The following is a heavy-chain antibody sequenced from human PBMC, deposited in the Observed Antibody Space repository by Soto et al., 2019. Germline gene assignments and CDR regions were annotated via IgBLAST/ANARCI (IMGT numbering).Heavy chain of an antibody. CDR1: GGSFSGYY. CDR3: ASAARGIAARAFDY. V-gene: IGHV4-34*01. Sequence: SETLSLTCAVYGGSFSGYYWSWIRQPPGKGLEWIGEINHSGSTNYNPSLKSRVTISVDTSKNQFSLKLSSATAADTAVYYCASAARGIAARAFDYWGQGTLVTVSS. CDR2: INHSGST. D-gene: IGHD6-6*01. J-gene: IGHJ4*02.